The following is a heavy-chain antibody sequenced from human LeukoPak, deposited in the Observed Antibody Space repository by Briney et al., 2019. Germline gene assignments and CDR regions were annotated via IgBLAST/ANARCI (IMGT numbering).Heavy chain of an antibody. J-gene: IGHJ4*02. D-gene: IGHD5-18*01. CDR2: IYHSGST. Sequence: SETLSLTCTVSGYSISSGYYWGWIRQPPGKGLEWIGSIYHSGSTYYSPSLKSRVTISVDTSKNQFSLKLSSVTAADTAVYYCARGNTATGNFDYWGRGTLVTVSS. V-gene: IGHV4-38-2*02. CDR3: ARGNTATGNFDY. CDR1: GYSISSGYY.